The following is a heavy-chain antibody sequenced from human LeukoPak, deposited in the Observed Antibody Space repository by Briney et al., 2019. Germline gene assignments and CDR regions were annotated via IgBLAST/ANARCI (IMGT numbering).Heavy chain of an antibody. CDR3: ARDSDSGYCYGYFDY. CDR2: ISYDGSNK. Sequence: GGSLRLSCAASGFTFSSYAMHWVRQAPGKGLEWVAVISYDGSNKYYADSVKGRFTISRDNSKNTLYLQMNSLRAEDTAVYYCARDSDSGYCYGYFDYWGQGTLVTVSS. J-gene: IGHJ4*02. CDR1: GFTFSSYA. V-gene: IGHV3-30*01. D-gene: IGHD5-18*01.